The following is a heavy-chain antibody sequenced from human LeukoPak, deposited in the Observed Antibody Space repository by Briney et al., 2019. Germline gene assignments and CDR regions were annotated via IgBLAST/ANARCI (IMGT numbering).Heavy chain of an antibody. Sequence: GGSLRLSCAASGYTFTSYWTGWVRQMPGKGLEWMGITYPGDSDTRYSPSFQGQVTISADKSISTAYLQWRSLRASDNGMYYCARRAAATRGFDYWGQGTLVTVSS. J-gene: IGHJ4*02. CDR2: TYPGDSDT. CDR3: ARRAAATRGFDY. CDR1: GYTFTSYW. V-gene: IGHV5-51*06. D-gene: IGHD6-13*01.